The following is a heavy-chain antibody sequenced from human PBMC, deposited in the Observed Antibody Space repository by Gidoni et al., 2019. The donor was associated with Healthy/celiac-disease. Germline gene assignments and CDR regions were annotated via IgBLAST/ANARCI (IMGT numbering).Heavy chain of an antibody. CDR1: GVTCSSYG. J-gene: IGHJ4*02. CDR3: ARDTPRGAAAGLGDY. D-gene: IGHD6-13*01. CDR2: IWYDGCNQ. V-gene: IGHV3-33*01. Sequence: QVQLVESGGGVVQPGRSRRPPCAASGVTCSSYGMHWVRQAPGKGLGWVAVIWYDGCNQYYADSVKGRFTISRDNSKNTLYLQMNSLRAEDTAVYYCARDTPRGAAAGLGDYWGQGTLVTVSS.